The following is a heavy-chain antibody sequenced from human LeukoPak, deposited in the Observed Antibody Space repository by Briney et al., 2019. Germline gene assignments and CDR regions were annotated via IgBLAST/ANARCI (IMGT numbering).Heavy chain of an antibody. CDR1: GYTFTGYY. CDR2: INPNSGGT. D-gene: IGHD3-22*01. V-gene: IGHV1-2*02. CDR3: ARLDYYDSSGRYFDY. J-gene: IGHJ4*02. Sequence: GASVKVSCKASGYTFTGYYMHWVRQAPGQGLEWMGWINPNSGGTNYAQKFQGRVTMTRDTSISTAYMELSRLRSDDTAVYYCARLDYYDSSGRYFDYWGQGTLVTVSS.